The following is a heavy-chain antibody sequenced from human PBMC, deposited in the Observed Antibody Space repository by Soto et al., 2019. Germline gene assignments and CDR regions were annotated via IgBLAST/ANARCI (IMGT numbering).Heavy chain of an antibody. J-gene: IGHJ4*02. CDR2: IIPIFGTA. CDR3: ARNGVLDDFWSSYSLAYFDY. V-gene: IGHV1-69*13. D-gene: IGHD3-3*01. Sequence: GASVKVSCKASGGTFSSYAISWVRQAPGQGLEWMGGIIPIFGTANYAQKFQGRVTITADESTSTAHMELSSLRSEDTAVYYCARNGVLDDFWSSYSLAYFDYWGQGTLVTVAS. CDR1: GGTFSSYA.